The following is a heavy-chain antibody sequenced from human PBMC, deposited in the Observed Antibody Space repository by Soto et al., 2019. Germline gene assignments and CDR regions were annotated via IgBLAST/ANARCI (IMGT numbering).Heavy chain of an antibody. Sequence: GGSLRLSCAASGFTFSSYSMNWVRQAPGKGLEWVSYISSSSSTIYYADSVKGRFTISRDNAKNSLYLQMNSLRDEDTAVYYCASYGAIAEMMGQWLVPNFDYWGQGTLVTVSS. CDR1: GFTFSSYS. V-gene: IGHV3-48*02. CDR3: ASYGAIAEMMGQWLVPNFDY. J-gene: IGHJ4*02. CDR2: ISSSSSTI. D-gene: IGHD6-19*01.